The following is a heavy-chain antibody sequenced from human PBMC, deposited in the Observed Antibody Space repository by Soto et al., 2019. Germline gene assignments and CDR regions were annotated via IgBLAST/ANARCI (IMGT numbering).Heavy chain of an antibody. J-gene: IGHJ4*02. V-gene: IGHV1-18*01. CDR1: GYTFTSYG. CDR2: SSAYNGNT. Sequence: QVQLVQSGAEVKKPGASVKVSCKPSGYTFTSYGITWVRQAPGQGLEWMGWSSAYNGNTNYAQKFQGRVTMTTDTYTSTGYMELRSLGSDDTAVYYCASGWFGEFVYQFDYWGQGTLVTVSS. CDR3: ASGWFGEFVYQFDY. D-gene: IGHD3-10*01.